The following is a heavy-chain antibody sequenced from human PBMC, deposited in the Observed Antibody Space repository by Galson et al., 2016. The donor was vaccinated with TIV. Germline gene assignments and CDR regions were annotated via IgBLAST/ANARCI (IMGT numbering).Heavy chain of an antibody. CDR3: ARGAFSGSNPFDY. Sequence: WVRQAPGQGLEWMGWISAYNGNTRYAQKLQARVTMTTDTSTNTAYMELRSLRSDDTAVYYCARGAFSGSNPFDYWGQGILVTVSS. V-gene: IGHV1-18*01. D-gene: IGHD1-26*01. CDR2: ISAYNGNT. J-gene: IGHJ4*02.